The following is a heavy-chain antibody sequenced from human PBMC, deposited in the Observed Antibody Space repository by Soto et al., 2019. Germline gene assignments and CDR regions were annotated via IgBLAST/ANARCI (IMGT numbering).Heavy chain of an antibody. CDR2: IYYSGST. V-gene: IGHV4-61*01. CDR1: GGSVPSGSYY. D-gene: IGHD6-19*01. J-gene: IGHJ4*02. Sequence: QVQLQESGPGLVKPSETLSLTCTVSGGSVPSGSYYWSWIRQPPGKGLEWIGYIYYSGSTNYNPSLKTRVSISVDTSKNQLSLQLSSVTAADTAVYYCARDQGIAVAVFDYWGQGTLVTVSS. CDR3: ARDQGIAVAVFDY.